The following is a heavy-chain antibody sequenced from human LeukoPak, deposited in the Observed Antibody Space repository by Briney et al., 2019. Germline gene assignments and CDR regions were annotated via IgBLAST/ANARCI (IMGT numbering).Heavy chain of an antibody. D-gene: IGHD3-16*01. CDR2: INKDGSA. CDR3: ARDPYDFSGGYAYGAFDM. V-gene: IGHV3-7*01. J-gene: IGHJ3*02. CDR1: GFTFSSYW. Sequence: GGSLRLSCVASGFTFSSYWMTWVRQAPGKGLEWVANINKDGSANEDSVKGRFTISRDNAKNSLYLQMNSLRVEDTAVYYCARDPYDFSGGYAYGAFDMWGQGTMVTVSS.